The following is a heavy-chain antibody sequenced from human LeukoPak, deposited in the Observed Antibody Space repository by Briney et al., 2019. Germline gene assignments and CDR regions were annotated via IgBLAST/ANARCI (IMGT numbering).Heavy chain of an antibody. CDR3: ARLRGGDYYYYYYMDV. V-gene: IGHV4-38-2*02. Sequence: SETLSLTCTVSGYSISSGYYWGWIRQPPGKGLEWIGSIYYSGSTYYNPSLKSRVTISVDTSKNQFSLKLSSVTAADTAVYYCARLRGGDYYYYYYMDVWGKGTTVTVSS. D-gene: IGHD3-16*01. CDR1: GYSISSGYY. J-gene: IGHJ6*03. CDR2: IYYSGST.